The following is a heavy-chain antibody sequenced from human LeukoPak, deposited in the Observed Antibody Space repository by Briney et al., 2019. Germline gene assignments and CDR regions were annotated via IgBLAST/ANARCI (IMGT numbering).Heavy chain of an antibody. CDR3: ARAPQSDNSPYRYWGGFDY. Sequence: SETLSLTCTVSGDSISNYYWSWIRQPPGKELEWIGYIYYSGSTNYNPSLKSRVTISLDASKNQFSLKLSSVTAADTAVYYCARAPQSDNSPYRYWGGFDYWGQGTLVTVSS. V-gene: IGHV4-59*01. J-gene: IGHJ4*02. CDR2: IYYSGST. CDR1: GDSISNYY. D-gene: IGHD3-16*02.